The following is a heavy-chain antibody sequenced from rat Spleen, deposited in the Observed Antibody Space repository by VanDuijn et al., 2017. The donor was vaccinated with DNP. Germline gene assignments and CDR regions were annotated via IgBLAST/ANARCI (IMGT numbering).Heavy chain of an antibody. Sequence: EVQLVESGGGLVQPGRSLKLSCAASGFTFSDYYMAWVRQAPTKGLEWVAYITYDGGSTYYRDSVKGRFTISRANVKSTLYLQMNSLRSEDMATYYCVRWYNSGYYFDHWGQGVMVTVSS. CDR3: VRWYNSGYYFDH. J-gene: IGHJ2*01. V-gene: IGHV5-22*01. D-gene: IGHD4-3*01. CDR1: GFTFSDYY. CDR2: ITYDGGST.